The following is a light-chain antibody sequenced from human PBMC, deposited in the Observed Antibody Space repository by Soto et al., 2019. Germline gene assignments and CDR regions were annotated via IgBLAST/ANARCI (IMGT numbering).Light chain of an antibody. V-gene: IGKV3-15*01. CDR2: GAS. CDR3: QQYDNWPLT. Sequence: EIVMTQSPATLSVSPGERATLSCRASQSVSSNLAWYQQKSGQTPRPLIYGASTRATDIPARFSGSGSGTEFTLTISSLQSEDFAVYYCQQYDNWPLTFGGGTKVEIK. CDR1: QSVSSN. J-gene: IGKJ4*01.